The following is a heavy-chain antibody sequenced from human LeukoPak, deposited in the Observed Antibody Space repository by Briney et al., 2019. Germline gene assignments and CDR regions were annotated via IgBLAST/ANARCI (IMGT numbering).Heavy chain of an antibody. J-gene: IGHJ4*03. CDR2: INPNSGGT. D-gene: IGHD6-19*01. V-gene: IGHV1-2*04. CDR3: AREMKNNSGWLAH. CDR1: GYTFTGFY. Sequence: GASVKVSCKASGYTFTGFYIHWVRQAPGQRLEWMGWINPNSGGTLFADKFQGWVTMTRDTSISTAYMELSGLSSTDTALYYWAREMKNNSGWLAHLGQGTPVTVSS.